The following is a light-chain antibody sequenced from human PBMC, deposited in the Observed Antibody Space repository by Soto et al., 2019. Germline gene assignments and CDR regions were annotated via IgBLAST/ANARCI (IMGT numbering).Light chain of an antibody. V-gene: IGLV1-40*01. J-gene: IGLJ1*01. CDR2: GNS. Sequence: QSLLRHPPSVSGSPGQRFNISCTGSSSNIGAGFDVHWYQQLPGTAPKLLIYGNSNRPSGVPDRFSGSRYGTSASLAITGLQAEDEADYYCQSYDSSLTGSKVFGSGTKVT. CDR3: QSYDSSLTGSKV. CDR1: SSNIGAGFD.